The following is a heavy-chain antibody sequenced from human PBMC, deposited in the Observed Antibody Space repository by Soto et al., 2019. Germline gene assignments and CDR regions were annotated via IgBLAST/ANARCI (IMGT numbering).Heavy chain of an antibody. V-gene: IGHV4-4*02. CDR2: IYHSGDT. D-gene: IGHD3-3*01. J-gene: IGHJ5*02. CDR3: ARDNHDFWSGYSWFDP. Sequence: SETLSLTCAVSGASITSSNWWSWVRQPPGKGLEWIGKIYHSGDTYYTPSLKSRVTMSLDRSKNQFSLRLSSVTAADTAVYYCARDNHDFWSGYSWFDPWGQGTLVTVSS. CDR1: GASITSSNW.